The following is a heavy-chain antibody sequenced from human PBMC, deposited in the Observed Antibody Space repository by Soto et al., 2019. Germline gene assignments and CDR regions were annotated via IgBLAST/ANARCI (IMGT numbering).Heavy chain of an antibody. CDR1: GYSFTSYW. CDR3: ARRPSYGYHYYYGMDV. CDR2: IYPGDSDT. Sequence: GESLKISCKGSGYSFTSYWIGWVRQMPGKGLEWMGIIYPGDSDTRYSPSFQGQVTISADKSISTAYLQWSSLKASDTAMYYCARRPSYGYHYYYGMDVWGQGTTVTVS. J-gene: IGHJ6*02. V-gene: IGHV5-51*01. D-gene: IGHD5-18*01.